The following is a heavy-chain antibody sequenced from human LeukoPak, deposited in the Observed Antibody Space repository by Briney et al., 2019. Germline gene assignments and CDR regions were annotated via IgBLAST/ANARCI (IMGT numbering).Heavy chain of an antibody. J-gene: IGHJ4*02. Sequence: SETLSLTCTVSGGSISSYYWSWIRQPPGKGLEWIGYIHSSGSTHYNPSLKSRVTISVDTSKNQSSLKLSSVTAADTAVYYCARRGYCSGGTCLTFDLWGQGTLVTVSS. CDR2: IHSSGST. CDR1: GGSISSYY. CDR3: ARRGYCSGGTCLTFDL. V-gene: IGHV4-4*08. D-gene: IGHD2-15*01.